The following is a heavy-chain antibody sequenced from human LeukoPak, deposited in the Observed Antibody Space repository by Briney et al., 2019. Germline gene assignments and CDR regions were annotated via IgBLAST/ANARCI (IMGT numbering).Heavy chain of an antibody. CDR1: GFTFSSYW. CDR3: ARDLLGWELHYFDY. V-gene: IGHV3-7*01. CDR2: INQDGSEK. D-gene: IGHD1-26*01. J-gene: IGHJ4*02. Sequence: GGSLRLSCAASGFTFSSYWMSWVRQAPGKGLEWVANINQDGSEKYYVGSVKGRFTISRDNARNSLCLQMNSLRAEGTAVYYCARDLLGWELHYFDYWGQGTLVTVSS.